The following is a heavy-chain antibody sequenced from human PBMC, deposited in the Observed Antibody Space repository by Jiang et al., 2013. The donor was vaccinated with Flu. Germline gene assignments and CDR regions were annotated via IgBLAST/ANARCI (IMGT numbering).Heavy chain of an antibody. Sequence: SGAEVKKPGSSVKVSCKASGGTFTSYTISWVRQAPGQGLEWMGRIIPIVGIADYAEKFQGRVTITADKSTSTAYMELSSLRSEDTAVYYCASWKDYFDYWGQGTLVTVSS. D-gene: IGHD1-1*01. J-gene: IGHJ4*02. V-gene: IGHV1-69*04. CDR1: GGTFTSYT. CDR3: ASWKDYFDY. CDR2: IIPIVGIA.